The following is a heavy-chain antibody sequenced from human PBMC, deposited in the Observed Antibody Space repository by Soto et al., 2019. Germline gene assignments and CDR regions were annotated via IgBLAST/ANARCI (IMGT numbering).Heavy chain of an antibody. Sequence: QPPGKGLEWIGNIYYSGSTYYNPSLKSRVTISVDTSKNQFSLKLRSVTAADTAVYYCERHLIRKSGAASWGQGTLVTVSP. CDR2: IYYSGST. J-gene: IGHJ5*02. V-gene: IGHV4-39*01. D-gene: IGHD3-3*01. CDR3: ERHLIRKSGAAS.